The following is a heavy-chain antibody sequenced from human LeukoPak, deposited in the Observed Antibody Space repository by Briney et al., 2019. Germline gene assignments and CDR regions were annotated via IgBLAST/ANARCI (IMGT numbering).Heavy chain of an antibody. CDR2: IYHSGST. V-gene: IGHV4-30-2*01. D-gene: IGHD3-22*01. CDR3: ASTNDSSGRYYFDY. CDR1: GGSISSGGYS. J-gene: IGHJ4*02. Sequence: SETLSLTCAVSGGSISSGGYSWSWIRQPPGKGLEWIGYIYHSGSTYYNPSPKSRVTISVDRSKNQFSLKLSSVTAADTAVYYCASTNDSSGRYYFDYWGQGTLVTVSS.